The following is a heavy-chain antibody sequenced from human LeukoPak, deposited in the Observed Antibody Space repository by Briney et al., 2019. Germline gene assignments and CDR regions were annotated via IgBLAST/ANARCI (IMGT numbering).Heavy chain of an antibody. CDR3: AKDRPPSGRGENFDY. CDR2: ISGSGGST. CDR1: GFTFSSYG. D-gene: IGHD3-10*01. J-gene: IGHJ4*02. Sequence: GGSLRLSCAASGFTFSSYGMHWVRQAPGKGLEWVSAISGSGGSTYYADSVKGRFTISRDNSKNTLYLQMNSLRAEDTAVYYCAKDRPPSGRGENFDYWGQGTLVTVSS. V-gene: IGHV3-23*01.